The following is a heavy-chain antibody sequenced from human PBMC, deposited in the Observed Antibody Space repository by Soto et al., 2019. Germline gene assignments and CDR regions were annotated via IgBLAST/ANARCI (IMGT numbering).Heavy chain of an antibody. CDR2: IIPIFGTA. V-gene: IGHV1-69*13. CDR3: ASVLQTRGSYYFGY. J-gene: IGHJ4*02. CDR1: GGTFSSYA. Sequence: ASVKVSCKASGGTFSSYAISWVRQAPGQGLEWMGGIIPIFGTANYAQKFQGRVTITADESTSTAYMELSSLRSEDTAVYYCASVLQTRGSYYFGYWGQGTLVTVSS. D-gene: IGHD1-26*01.